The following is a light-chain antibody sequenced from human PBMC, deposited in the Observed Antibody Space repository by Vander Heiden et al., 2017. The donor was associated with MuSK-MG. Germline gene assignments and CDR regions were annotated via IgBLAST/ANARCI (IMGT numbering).Light chain of an antibody. CDR3: QVWDSSGDHAV. CDR2: YDT. V-gene: IGLV3-21*04. J-gene: IGLJ7*01. Sequence: SYVLTQPPSVSVAPGKTARITCGGDNIETKSVHWYQQRPGQAPVLVISYDTDRPSVIPGRFSGSNSGNTATLSISRVEAGDEADYYCQVWDSSGDHAVFGGGTQLTVL. CDR1: NIETKS.